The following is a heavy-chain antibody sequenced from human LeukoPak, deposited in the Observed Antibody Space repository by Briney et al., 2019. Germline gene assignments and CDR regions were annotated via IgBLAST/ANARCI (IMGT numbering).Heavy chain of an antibody. D-gene: IGHD2-21*02. CDR3: ARDRIPKYCGGDCFPYYYYGMDV. J-gene: IGHJ6*02. Sequence: MPGGSLRLSCAASGFTFSSYSMNWVRQAPGKGLEWASSISSSSSYIYYADSVKGRFTISRDNAKNSLYLQMNSLRAEDTAVYYCARDRIPKYCGGDCFPYYYYGMDVWGQGTTVTVSS. CDR1: GFTFSSYS. V-gene: IGHV3-21*01. CDR2: ISSSSSYI.